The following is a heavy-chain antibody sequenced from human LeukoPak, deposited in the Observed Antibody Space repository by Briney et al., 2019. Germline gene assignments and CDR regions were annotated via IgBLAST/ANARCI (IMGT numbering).Heavy chain of an antibody. CDR3: ARGYYYDSSGYYSDAFDI. Sequence: GGSLRPSCAASGFTVSSNYMSWVRQAPGKGLEWVSVIYSGGSTYYADSVKGRFTISRDNSKNTLYLQMNSLRAEDTAVYYCARGYYYDSSGYYSDAFDIWGQGTMVTVSS. J-gene: IGHJ3*02. CDR1: GFTVSSNY. CDR2: IYSGGST. D-gene: IGHD3-22*01. V-gene: IGHV3-66*01.